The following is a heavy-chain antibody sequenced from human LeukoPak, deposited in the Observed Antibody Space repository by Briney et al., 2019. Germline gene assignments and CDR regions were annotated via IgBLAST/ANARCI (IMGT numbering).Heavy chain of an antibody. CDR3: ARGYGSGASGPYYFDY. CDR1: GFTFSNYW. J-gene: IGHJ4*02. Sequence: PGGSLRLSCAASGFTFSNYWMGWVRQAPGKGLERVANIKQDGSEKYYVDSVKGRFTISRDNAKNSLYLQVNSPRVEDTAAYYCARGYGSGASGPYYFDYWGQGTLVSVPS. CDR2: IKQDGSEK. V-gene: IGHV3-7*04. D-gene: IGHD3-10*01.